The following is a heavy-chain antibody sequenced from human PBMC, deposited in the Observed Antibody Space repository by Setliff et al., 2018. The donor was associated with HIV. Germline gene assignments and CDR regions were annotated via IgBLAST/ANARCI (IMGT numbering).Heavy chain of an antibody. J-gene: IGHJ6*03. Sequence: PGESLTISCQGPEYFFRTSWIGWVRHLPGKGLEWVAVIFPLDSESRYNPSLEGHVTISVDKSINTAYLQWTSLRASDTAIYYCTRHPLQPEVSGYFYLMDVWGTGTTVTVS. CDR3: TRHPLQPEVSGYFYLMDV. D-gene: IGHD3-9*01. CDR1: EYFFRTSW. V-gene: IGHV5-51*01. CDR2: IFPLDSES.